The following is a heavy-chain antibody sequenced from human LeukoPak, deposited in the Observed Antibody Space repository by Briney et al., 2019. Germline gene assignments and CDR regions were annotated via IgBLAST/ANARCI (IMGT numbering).Heavy chain of an antibody. J-gene: IGHJ5*02. CDR3: ARRGYSYGT. Sequence: SETLSLTCAVYGGSFSGYYWSWIRQPPGKGLEWIGEINHSGSTNYNPSLKGRVTISVDTSKNQFSLKLSSVTAADTAVYYCARRGYSYGTWGQGTLVTVSS. CDR1: GGSFSGYY. V-gene: IGHV4-34*01. D-gene: IGHD5-18*01. CDR2: INHSGST.